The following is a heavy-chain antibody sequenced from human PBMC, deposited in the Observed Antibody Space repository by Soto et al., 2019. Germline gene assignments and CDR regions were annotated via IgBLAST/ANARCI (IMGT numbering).Heavy chain of an antibody. V-gene: IGHV4-59*01. D-gene: IGHD3-3*01. CDR2: IYYSGST. J-gene: IGHJ4*02. Sequence: PSETLSLTCTVSGGSISSYYWSWIRQPPGKGLEWIGYIYYSGSTNYNPSLKSRVTISVDTSKNQFSLKLSSVTAADTAVYYCAGGFLEWLLPSRADKPFDYWGQGTLVTVSS. CDR3: AGGFLEWLLPSRADKPFDY. CDR1: GGSISSYY.